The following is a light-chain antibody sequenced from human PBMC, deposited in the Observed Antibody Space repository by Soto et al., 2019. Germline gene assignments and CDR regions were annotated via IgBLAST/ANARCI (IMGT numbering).Light chain of an antibody. V-gene: IGKV3-20*01. Sequence: EILLTQSPGTLSFSPWERATLACRASQSVSPSSLAWYQQRPGQSPRLLIYGASSRATGIPDRFSGRGSGTDFTLIISRLEPEDFAVYYCQQFAGSFGGGTKVDIK. CDR3: QQFAGS. J-gene: IGKJ4*02. CDR2: GAS. CDR1: QSVSPSS.